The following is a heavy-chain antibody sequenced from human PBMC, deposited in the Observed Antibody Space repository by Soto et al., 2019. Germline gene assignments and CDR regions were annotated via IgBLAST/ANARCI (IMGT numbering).Heavy chain of an antibody. CDR1: GFTFDVYA. CDR2: ISWNSGSI. CDR3: AKDGGYSSGRYGA. Sequence: GGSLRLSCAASGFTFDVYAMHLLRQAPGKGLEWVSGISWNSGSIGYADSVKGRFTISRDNAKNSLYLQMNSLRAEDTALYYCAKDGGYSSGRYGAWGQGTLVTVSS. J-gene: IGHJ5*02. V-gene: IGHV3-9*01. D-gene: IGHD6-19*01.